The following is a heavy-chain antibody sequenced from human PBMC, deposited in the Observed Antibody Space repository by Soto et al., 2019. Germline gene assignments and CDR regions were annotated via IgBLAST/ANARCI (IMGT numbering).Heavy chain of an antibody. CDR3: ARDSPPPYCGGDCYEDMTDEYFQH. J-gene: IGHJ1*01. D-gene: IGHD2-21*02. CDR1: NGSVSSGSYY. V-gene: IGHV4-61*01. Sequence: KTSETLSLTCTVSNGSVSSGSYYGTWIRQPPGKGLEWIGYICYSGSTNYNPSLKSRVTISVDTSKNQFSLKLSSVTAADTAVYYCARDSPPPYCGGDCYEDMTDEYFQHWGQGTLVTVSS. CDR2: ICYSGST.